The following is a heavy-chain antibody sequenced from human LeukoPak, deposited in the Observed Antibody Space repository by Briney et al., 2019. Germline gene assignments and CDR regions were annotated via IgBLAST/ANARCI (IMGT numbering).Heavy chain of an antibody. CDR1: GGSISSSSYY. J-gene: IGHJ4*02. CDR3: ARDYYDYGAQSWFR. D-gene: IGHD4-17*01. V-gene: IGHV4-39*07. CDR2: IYYSGST. Sequence: SETLSLTCTVSGGSISSSSYYWGWIRQPPGKGLEWIGSIYYSGSTYYNPSLKSRVTISVDTSKNQFSLKLSSVTAADTAVYYCARDYYDYGAQSWFRWGQGTLVTVSS.